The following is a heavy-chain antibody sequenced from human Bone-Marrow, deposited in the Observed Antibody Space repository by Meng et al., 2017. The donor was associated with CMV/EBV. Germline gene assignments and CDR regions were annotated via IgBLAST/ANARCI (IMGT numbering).Heavy chain of an antibody. Sequence: SCSVSGGSISTNAYYWSWIRQHPGKGLEWIAFIYYTGSTYYNPSLKSRVTIVVDTSKNQFSLKLSSVTAADTAVYYCASYGYTNYFDYWGQGTLVTVSS. V-gene: IGHV4-31*02. D-gene: IGHD1-1*01. CDR1: GGSISTNAYY. J-gene: IGHJ4*02. CDR3: ASYGYTNYFDY. CDR2: IYYTGST.